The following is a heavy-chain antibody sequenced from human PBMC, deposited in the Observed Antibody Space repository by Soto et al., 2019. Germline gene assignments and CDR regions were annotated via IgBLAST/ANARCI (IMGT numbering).Heavy chain of an antibody. CDR2: ISSRSSTI. V-gene: IGHV3-11*01. CDR3: ATVRYCSGGNCYSSYFYMDV. J-gene: IGHJ6*03. Sequence: QVQLVESGGGLVPPGGSLGLSCAVSGTFSDYYMSWIRQAPGKGLEWVSYISSRSSTIYYADSVKGRFTISKDNAKNSLYLQMNSLRAEDTAVYYCATVRYCSGGNCYSSYFYMDVWGKGTTVTVSS. D-gene: IGHD2-15*01. CDR1: GTFSDYY.